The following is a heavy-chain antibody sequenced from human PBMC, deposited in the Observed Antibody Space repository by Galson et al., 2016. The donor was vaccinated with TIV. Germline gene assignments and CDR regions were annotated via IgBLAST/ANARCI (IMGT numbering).Heavy chain of an antibody. CDR2: ISFTGGST. D-gene: IGHD3-3*01. V-gene: IGHV3-23*01. CDR3: AKDRVKTVFGAGSFDF. CDR1: GFTFNNNA. Sequence: SLRLSCAASGFTFNNNAMSWVRQAPGKGLEWVSSISFTGGSTYYADSVKGRFTVSRDNSKNTVYLQMNRLRTDDTATYFCAKDRVKTVFGAGSFDFWGQGTRLTVSS. J-gene: IGHJ4*02.